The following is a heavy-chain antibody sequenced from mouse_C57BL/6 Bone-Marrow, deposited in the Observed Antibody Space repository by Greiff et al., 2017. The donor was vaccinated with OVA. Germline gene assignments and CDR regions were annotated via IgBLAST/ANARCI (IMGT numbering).Heavy chain of an antibody. Sequence: EVMLVESGGGLVQPKGSLKLSCAASGFSFNTYAMNWVRQAPGKGLEWVARIRSKSNNYATYYADSVKDRFTISRDDSESMLYLQMNNLKTEDTAMYYCVDGSYAMDYWGQGTSVTVSS. J-gene: IGHJ4*01. V-gene: IGHV10-1*01. CDR2: IRSKSNNYAT. CDR3: VDGSYAMDY. D-gene: IGHD2-3*01. CDR1: GFSFNTYA.